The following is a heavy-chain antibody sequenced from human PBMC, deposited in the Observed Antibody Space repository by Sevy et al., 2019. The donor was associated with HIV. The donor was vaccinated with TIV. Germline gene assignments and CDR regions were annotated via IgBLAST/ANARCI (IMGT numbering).Heavy chain of an antibody. CDR1: GFTFSSYA. Sequence: GSLRLSCAASGFTFSSYAMSWVRQAPGKGLEWVSAISGSGGSTYYADSVKGRFTISRDNSKNRLYLQMNSLRAEDTAVYYCAKVKGTYYDILTGYPYFDYWGQGTLVTVSS. CDR2: ISGSGGST. V-gene: IGHV3-23*01. CDR3: AKVKGTYYDILTGYPYFDY. J-gene: IGHJ4*02. D-gene: IGHD3-9*01.